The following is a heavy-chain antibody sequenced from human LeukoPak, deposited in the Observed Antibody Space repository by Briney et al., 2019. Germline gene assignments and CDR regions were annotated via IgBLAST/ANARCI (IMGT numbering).Heavy chain of an antibody. J-gene: IGHJ5*02. V-gene: IGHV4-38-2*02. D-gene: IGHD6-13*01. Sequence: SETLSLTCTVSGYSISSGYYWGWIRQPPGKGLEWIGSIYHSGSTYYNPSLKSRVTISVDTSKNQFSLKLSSVTAADTAVYYCARRRRSIAAAGTGWFDPWGQGTLVTVSS. CDR2: IYHSGST. CDR1: GYSISSGYY. CDR3: ARRRRSIAAAGTGWFDP.